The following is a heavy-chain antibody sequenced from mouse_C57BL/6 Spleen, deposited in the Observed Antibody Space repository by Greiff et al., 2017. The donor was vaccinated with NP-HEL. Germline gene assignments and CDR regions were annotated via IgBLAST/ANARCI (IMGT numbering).Heavy chain of an antibody. V-gene: IGHV10-1*01. J-gene: IGHJ3*01. CDR2: IRSKSNNYAT. D-gene: IGHD2-3*01. CDR1: GFSFNTYA. CDR3: VREGGYDAWFAY. Sequence: EVKLMESGGGLVQPKGSLKLSCAASGFSFNTYAMNWVRQAPGKGLEWVARIRSKSNNYATYYADSVKDRFTISRDDSESMLYLQMNNLKTEDTAMYYCVREGGYDAWFAYWGQGTLVTVSA.